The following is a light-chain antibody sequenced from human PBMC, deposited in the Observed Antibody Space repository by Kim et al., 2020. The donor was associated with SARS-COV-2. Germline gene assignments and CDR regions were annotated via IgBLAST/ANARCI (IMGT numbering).Light chain of an antibody. CDR2: EDS. J-gene: IGLJ2*01. CDR3: QSADSSGTHVV. Sequence: SPGQTARITCSGDALPKQYAYWYQQKPGQAPVLVIYEDSERPSGIPERFSGSSSGTTVTLTISGVQAEDEADYYCQSADSSGTHVVFGGGTQLTVL. CDR1: ALPKQY. V-gene: IGLV3-25*03.